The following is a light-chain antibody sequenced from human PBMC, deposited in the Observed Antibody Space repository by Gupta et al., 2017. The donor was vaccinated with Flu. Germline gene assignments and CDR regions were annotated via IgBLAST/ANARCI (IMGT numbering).Light chain of an antibody. CDR2: LGS. CDR1: QNLLYSNGYNY. CDR3: MQALQAPFT. V-gene: IGKV2-28*01. Sequence: DIVMTQSPLSLPVTPGEPASISCRSSQNLLYSNGYNYLDWYLQKPGQSPQLLIYLGSNRASGVPDRFSGSGSGTDFTLKISRVEAEDVGVYYCMQALQAPFTFGPGTKVDIK. J-gene: IGKJ3*01.